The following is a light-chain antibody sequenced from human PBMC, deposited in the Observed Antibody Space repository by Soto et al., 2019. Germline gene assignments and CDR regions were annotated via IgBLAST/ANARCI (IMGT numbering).Light chain of an antibody. J-gene: IGLJ2*01. V-gene: IGLV1-40*01. CDR3: QSYDNSLRASV. CDR2: DNT. CDR1: SSNIGAGYD. Sequence: QAVVTQPPSVSGAPGQRVTISCSGSSSNIGAGYDVHWYQQLPGTAPKLLIYDNTHRPSGVPDRFSGSQSGTSASLAITGLQADDEADYFCQSYDNSLRASVFGGGTKLTVL.